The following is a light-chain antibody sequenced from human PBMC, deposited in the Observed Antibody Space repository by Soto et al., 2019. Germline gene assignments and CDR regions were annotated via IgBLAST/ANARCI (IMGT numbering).Light chain of an antibody. CDR2: AAT. CDR1: EAISTY. J-gene: IGKJ5*01. V-gene: IGKV1-9*01. Sequence: DIQLTQSPSFLSASVGDRVTITCRASEAISTYLTWYHQKPGKIPKLLISAATTLQSGVPSRFSGSGSGTEFTLTISGQHPEDFATYYYQQFNGYPITFGQGTRLEI. CDR3: QQFNGYPIT.